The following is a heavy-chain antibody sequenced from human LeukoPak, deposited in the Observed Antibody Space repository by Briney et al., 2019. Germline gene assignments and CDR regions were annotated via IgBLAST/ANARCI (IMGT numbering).Heavy chain of an antibody. CDR1: RYTFTGYH. Sequence: GASVKVSCKPSRYTFTGYHMHWVRQAPGQGLEWMGWIDPNSGGTNYVQKFQGRVTMTRDTSISTAYMELSRLRSDDTAVYYCAGDTGRDGYSFDYWGQGTLVTVSS. J-gene: IGHJ4*02. CDR2: IDPNSGGT. D-gene: IGHD5-24*01. V-gene: IGHV1-2*02. CDR3: AGDTGRDGYSFDY.